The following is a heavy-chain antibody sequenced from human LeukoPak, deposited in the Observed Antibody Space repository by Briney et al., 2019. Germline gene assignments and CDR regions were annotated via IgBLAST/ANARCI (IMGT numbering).Heavy chain of an antibody. CDR3: ARVSSSSWFDAFDI. Sequence: GGSLRLSCAASGFTFDDYGMSGVRHAPGKGLEWVSGINWNGGSTGYADSVKGRFTISRDNAKNSLYLQMNSLRAEDTALYHCARVSSSSWFDAFDIWGQGTMVTVSS. V-gene: IGHV3-20*01. CDR1: GFTFDDYG. CDR2: INWNGGST. D-gene: IGHD6-13*01. J-gene: IGHJ3*02.